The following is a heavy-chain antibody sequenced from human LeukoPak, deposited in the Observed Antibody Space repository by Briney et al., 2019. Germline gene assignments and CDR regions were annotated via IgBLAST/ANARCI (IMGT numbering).Heavy chain of an antibody. V-gene: IGHV1-18*01. D-gene: IGHD6-19*01. CDR1: AYTFTSYG. Sequence: GASVKVSCKASAYTFTSYGLIWVRQAPGQGLEWMGWISAYKGDTKYAQNLQDRVTMTTDTSTSTAYMELRSLRSDDTAAYYCARDPSGYTSGWFDYWGQGTLVTVPS. CDR3: ARDPSGYTSGWFDY. J-gene: IGHJ5*01. CDR2: ISAYKGDT.